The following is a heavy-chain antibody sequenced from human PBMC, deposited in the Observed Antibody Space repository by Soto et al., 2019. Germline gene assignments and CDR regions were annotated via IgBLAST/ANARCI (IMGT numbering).Heavy chain of an antibody. CDR2: ISYDGSNK. CDR3: AKVKPRYCSSTSCPGGMDV. Sequence: GGSLRLSCAASGFTFSSYGMHWVRQAPGKGLEWVAVISYDGSNKYYADSVKGRFTISRDNSKNTLYLQMNSLRAEDTAVYYCAKVKPRYCSSTSCPGGMDVWGQGTTVTVSS. V-gene: IGHV3-30*18. D-gene: IGHD2-2*01. J-gene: IGHJ6*02. CDR1: GFTFSSYG.